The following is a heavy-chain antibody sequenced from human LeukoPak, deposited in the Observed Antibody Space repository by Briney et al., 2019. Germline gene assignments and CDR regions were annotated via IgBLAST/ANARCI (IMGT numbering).Heavy chain of an antibody. D-gene: IGHD6-13*01. Sequence: PGGSLRLSCAASGFTFSDYYMSWIRQAPGKGLEWVSYISSSSSYTNHADSVKGRFTISRDNSKNTLYLQMNSLRTEDTAVYYCAKGVSSSWSNDAFDIWGQGTMVTVSS. CDR1: GFTFSDYY. V-gene: IGHV3-11*06. CDR2: ISSSSSYT. J-gene: IGHJ3*02. CDR3: AKGVSSSWSNDAFDI.